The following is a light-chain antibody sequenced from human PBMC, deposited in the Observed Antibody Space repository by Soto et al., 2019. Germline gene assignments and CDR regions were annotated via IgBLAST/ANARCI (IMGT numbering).Light chain of an antibody. CDR2: GAS. CDR1: QSLITRY. Sequence: EIVLTKSPGTLSLFPGERATLSCRASQSLITRYLAWYQQKPGQAPRLLIYGASSRATGIPDRFSGSGSGTDFTLTISRLEPEDFAVYSCQQYGTSRTFGHGTRLEIK. J-gene: IGKJ5*01. CDR3: QQYGTSRT. V-gene: IGKV3-20*01.